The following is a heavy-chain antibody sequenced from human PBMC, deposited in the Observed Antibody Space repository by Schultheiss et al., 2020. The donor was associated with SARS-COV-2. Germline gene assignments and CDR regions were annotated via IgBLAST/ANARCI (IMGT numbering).Heavy chain of an antibody. J-gene: IGHJ3*02. CDR1: GFTFSSYA. V-gene: IGHV3-30*07. CDR2: IWYDGSNK. D-gene: IGHD4-17*01. Sequence: GGSLRLSCAASGFTFSSYAMHWVRQAPGKGLEWVAVIWYDGSNKYYADSVKGRFTISRDNSKNTLYLQMNSLRAEDTAVYYCAKEDDYGVFHAFDIWGQGTMVTVSS. CDR3: AKEDDYGVFHAFDI.